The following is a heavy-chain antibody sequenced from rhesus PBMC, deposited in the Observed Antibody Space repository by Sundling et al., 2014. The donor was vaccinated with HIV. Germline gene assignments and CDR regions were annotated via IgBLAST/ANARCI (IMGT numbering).Heavy chain of an antibody. CDR3: ARGAGTSFPGGIDY. CDR2: LNWSGDTT. CDR1: GFTFDDYS. D-gene: IGHD4-29*01. V-gene: IGHV3-201*01. J-gene: IGHJ4*01. Sequence: EERLVESGGGVVQPGGSLRLSGAASGFTFDDYSMHWVRQVPGKGLEWVSGLNWSGDTTDYADSVKGRFTISRDNAKNSLYMQMNRLRPEDTAFYYCARGAGTSFPGGIDYWGQGVLVTVSS.